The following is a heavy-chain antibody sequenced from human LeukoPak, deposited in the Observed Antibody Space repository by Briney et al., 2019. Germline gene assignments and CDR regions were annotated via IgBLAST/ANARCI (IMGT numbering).Heavy chain of an antibody. D-gene: IGHD3-10*01. CDR1: GYTFTSYG. V-gene: IGHV1-18*01. Sequence: ASVKVSCKASGYTFTSYGISWVRQAPGQGLEWMGWISAYNGNTNYAQKLQGRVTMTTDTSTSTAYMELRSLRSDDTAVYYCARDPTYYYGSGSYYQPYYFDYWGQGTLVTVSS. CDR2: ISAYNGNT. CDR3: ARDPTYYYGSGSYYQPYYFDY. J-gene: IGHJ4*02.